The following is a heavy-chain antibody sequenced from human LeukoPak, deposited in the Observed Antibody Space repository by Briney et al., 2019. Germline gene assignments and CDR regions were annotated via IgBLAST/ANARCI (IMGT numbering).Heavy chain of an antibody. CDR3: ARGAGELNVWGSYRLGGFDY. Sequence: PGGSLRLSCAASGFTVSSNYMSWVRQAPGRGLEWVSVIYSDGSTYYADSVKGRFTISRDNSKNTLYLQMNSLRAEDTAVYYCARGAGELNVWGSYRLGGFDYRGQGTLVTVSS. D-gene: IGHD3-16*02. CDR2: IYSDGST. CDR1: GFTVSSNY. J-gene: IGHJ4*02. V-gene: IGHV3-53*01.